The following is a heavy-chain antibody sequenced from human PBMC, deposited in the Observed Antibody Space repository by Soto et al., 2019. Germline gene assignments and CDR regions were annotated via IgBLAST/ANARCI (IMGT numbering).Heavy chain of an antibody. CDR3: ARGANNQKLLWFGEHLSGNWLDP. D-gene: IGHD3-10*01. J-gene: IGHJ5*02. CDR1: GGSFSGYY. V-gene: IGHV4-34*01. CDR2: INHSGST. Sequence: SETLSLTCAVQGGSFSGYYWSWIRQPPGKGLEWIGEINHSGSTNYNPSLKSRVTISVDTSKNQFSLKLSSVTAADTAVYYCARGANNQKLLWFGEHLSGNWLDPRGQGTLVT.